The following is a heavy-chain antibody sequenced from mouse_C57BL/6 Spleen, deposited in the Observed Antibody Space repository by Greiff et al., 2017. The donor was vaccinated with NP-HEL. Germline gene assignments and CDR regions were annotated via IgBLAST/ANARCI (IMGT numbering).Heavy chain of an antibody. J-gene: IGHJ2*01. CDR1: GYTFTSYW. CDR2: INPSNGGT. Sequence: VQLQQPGTELVKPGASVKLSCKASGYTFTSYWMHWVKQRPGQGLEWIGNINPSNGGTNYNEKFKSKATLTVDKSSSTAYMQLSSLTSEDSAVYYCARGRITTVVAHYFDYWGQGTTLTVSS. V-gene: IGHV1-53*01. D-gene: IGHD1-1*01. CDR3: ARGRITTVVAHYFDY.